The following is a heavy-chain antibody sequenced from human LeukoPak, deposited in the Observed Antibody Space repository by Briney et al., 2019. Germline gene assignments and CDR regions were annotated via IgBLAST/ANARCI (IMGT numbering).Heavy chain of an antibody. CDR3: ARGPRGGQYFDS. D-gene: IGHD6-25*01. CDR2: INHSGNT. V-gene: IGHV4-34*01. CDR1: GGSSCGYY. J-gene: IGHJ4*02. Sequence: SGTLSLTCAVYGGSSCGYYWSWIRQPPGKGLEWIGEINHSGNTNYDPSLKSRVTISVDASNTKFSLKLSSVTAADTAVYDCARGPRGGQYFDSWGLGTLVTVSS.